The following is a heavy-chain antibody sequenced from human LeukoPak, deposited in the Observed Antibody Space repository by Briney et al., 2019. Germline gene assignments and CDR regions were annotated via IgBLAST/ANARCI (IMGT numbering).Heavy chain of an antibody. CDR2: FDPEDGET. Sequence: ASVKVSCKVSGYTLTELSMHWVRQAPGKGLEWMGGFDPEDGETIYAQKFQGRVTMTEDTSTDTAYMELSRLRSEDTAVYYCATDLGQLVWSFDYWGQGTLVTVSS. D-gene: IGHD6-6*01. CDR1: GYTLTELS. V-gene: IGHV1-24*01. J-gene: IGHJ4*02. CDR3: ATDLGQLVWSFDY.